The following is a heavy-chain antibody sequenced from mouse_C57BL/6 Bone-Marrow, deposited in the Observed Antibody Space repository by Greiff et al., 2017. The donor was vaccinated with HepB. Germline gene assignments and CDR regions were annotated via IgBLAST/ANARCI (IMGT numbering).Heavy chain of an antibody. CDR2: IYPGDGDT. Sequence: VKLMESGPELVKPGASVKISCKASGYAFSSSWMNWVKQRPGKGLEWIGRIYPGDGDTNYNGKFKGKATLTADKSSSTAYMQLSSLTSEDSAVYFCARYPYGSSPTRVYWGQGTTLTVSS. D-gene: IGHD1-1*01. V-gene: IGHV1-82*01. CDR3: ARYPYGSSPTRVY. CDR1: GYAFSSSW. J-gene: IGHJ2*01.